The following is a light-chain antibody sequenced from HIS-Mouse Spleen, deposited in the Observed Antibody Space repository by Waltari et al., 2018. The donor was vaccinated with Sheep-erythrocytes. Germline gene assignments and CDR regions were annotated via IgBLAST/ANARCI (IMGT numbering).Light chain of an antibody. V-gene: IGKV3-20*01. Sequence: EIVLTQSPGTLSLSPGERATLSCSASQSVSSSYLAWYQQKPGQAPRLLIYGASSRATGIPDRFSGSGSGTVFTLTISRLEPENFAVYYCKQYGSSPLTFGGGTKVEIK. CDR3: KQYGSSPLT. J-gene: IGKJ4*01. CDR2: GAS. CDR1: QSVSSSY.